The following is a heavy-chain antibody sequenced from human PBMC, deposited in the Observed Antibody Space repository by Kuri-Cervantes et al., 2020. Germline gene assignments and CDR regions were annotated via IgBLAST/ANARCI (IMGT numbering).Heavy chain of an antibody. J-gene: IGHJ4*02. CDR3: ARGETAARRYFDY. Sequence: GSLRLSCAASGFTFSSYAMSWVRQAPGKGLWWVGSIYHSGTTYYNTSPKSRVTMSVDTSKNQFSLKLSSVTAADTAVYFCARGETAARRYFDYWGQGILVTVSS. CDR1: GFTFSSYA. V-gene: IGHV4-38-2*01. CDR2: IYHSGTT. D-gene: IGHD6-6*01.